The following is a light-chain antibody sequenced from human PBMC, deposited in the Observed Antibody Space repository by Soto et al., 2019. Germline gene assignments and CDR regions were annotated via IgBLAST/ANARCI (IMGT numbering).Light chain of an antibody. Sequence: DIQMTQSPSSVSASVGDRVIITCRASQSISAYLNWYQQKPGKAPKLLIYAASSLQSGVPSRFSGSGSGTDFTLTISSLQPEDFATYYCQESYSTPSVTFGPGTKVDIK. CDR2: AAS. V-gene: IGKV1-39*01. CDR3: QESYSTPSVT. J-gene: IGKJ3*01. CDR1: QSISAY.